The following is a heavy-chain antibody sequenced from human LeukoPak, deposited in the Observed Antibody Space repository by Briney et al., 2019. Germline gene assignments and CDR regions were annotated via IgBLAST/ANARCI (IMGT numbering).Heavy chain of an antibody. J-gene: IGHJ4*02. CDR1: GGSFSGYY. V-gene: IGHV4-34*01. CDR2: INHSGST. D-gene: IGHD6-19*01. CDR3: ARIAVAVPYYFDY. Sequence: SETLSLTCAVYGGSFSGYYWSWIRQPPGKGLEWIGEINHSGSTNYNPSLKSRVTISVDTSKNQFSLKLSSVTAADTAVYYCARIAVAVPYYFDYWGQGTLVTVSS.